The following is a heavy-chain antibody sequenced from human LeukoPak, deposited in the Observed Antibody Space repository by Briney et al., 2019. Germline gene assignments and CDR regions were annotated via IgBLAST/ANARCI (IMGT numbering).Heavy chain of an antibody. D-gene: IGHD5-24*01. Sequence: ASVKVSCKASGYTFTSYGISWVRQAPGQGLEWMGWISAYNGNTNYAQKLQGRVTMTTDTSTSTAYMELRSLRSDDTAVYYCARAHYRFLGGWLQTRFDYWGQGTLVTVSS. CDR1: GYTFTSYG. J-gene: IGHJ4*02. CDR3: ARAHYRFLGGWLQTRFDY. CDR2: ISAYNGNT. V-gene: IGHV1-18*01.